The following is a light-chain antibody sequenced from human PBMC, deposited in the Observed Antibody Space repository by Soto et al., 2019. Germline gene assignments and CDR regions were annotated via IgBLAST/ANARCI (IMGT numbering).Light chain of an antibody. CDR2: GVS. V-gene: IGKV3-20*01. CDR3: QRYGGPSWT. J-gene: IGKJ1*01. Sequence: ELVVPLSLGPLSLSPGQRANHFCSATQSVTTTCLAWYQQRPGQAPRLLIFGVSSRDTGIPDKFSGSGSGTDFTLTISRLEPDHFAVYYCQRYGGPSWTFGQGTKVDI. CDR1: QSVTTTC.